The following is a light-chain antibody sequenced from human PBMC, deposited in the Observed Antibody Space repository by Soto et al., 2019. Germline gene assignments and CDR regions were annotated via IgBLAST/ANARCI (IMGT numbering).Light chain of an antibody. CDR3: QQRSNWQIK. J-gene: IGKJ5*01. V-gene: IGKV3-11*01. Sequence: VRTQSPATLSLSPWEGAHLSFIASENVRTFVDWYKQKPGQAPRLLIYGESNRATGITDRFSGSGSGKDFTITIRSMENEDFEVYYCQQRSNWQIKFGKGKQLEIK. CDR2: GES. CDR1: ENVRTF.